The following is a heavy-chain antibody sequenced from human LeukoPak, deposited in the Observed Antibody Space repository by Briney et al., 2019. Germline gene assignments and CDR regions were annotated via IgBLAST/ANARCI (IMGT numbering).Heavy chain of an antibody. V-gene: IGHV1-2*02. CDR2: INPNSGGT. Sequence: ASVKVSCKVSGYTFTGYYMHWVRQAPGQGLEWMGWINPNSGGTNYAQKFQGSVTMTRDTSISTAFLELSRLTSDDSAVYYCARQGDGYNYWSQGTLVTVSS. CDR1: GYTFTGYY. CDR3: ARQGDGYNY. D-gene: IGHD5-24*01. J-gene: IGHJ4*02.